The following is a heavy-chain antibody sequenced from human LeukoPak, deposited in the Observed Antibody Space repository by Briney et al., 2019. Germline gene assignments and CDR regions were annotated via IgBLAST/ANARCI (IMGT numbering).Heavy chain of an antibody. J-gene: IGHJ4*02. CDR1: GFTSSPYG. Sequence: GGSLRLSCAAAGFTSSPYGMTWVRQAPGKGLEWVSSLSGSGVSTYYADSVKGRFTISRDMSKNTLFLQMNNLRADDTAVHYCAKGAYDIDFRGQGTLVTVSS. CDR2: LSGSGVST. V-gene: IGHV3-23*01. D-gene: IGHD3-22*01. CDR3: AKGAYDIDF.